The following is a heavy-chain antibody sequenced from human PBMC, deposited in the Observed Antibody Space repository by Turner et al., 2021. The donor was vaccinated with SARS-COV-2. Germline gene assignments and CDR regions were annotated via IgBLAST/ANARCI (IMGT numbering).Heavy chain of an antibody. D-gene: IGHD3-3*02. CDR3: ANDLLGNYYYYGMDV. J-gene: IGHJ6*02. Sequence: VQLGESGAGLVQPGRSLRLSCAAYGCTFDDYAMHWGRQAPGKGLEWRSGISWNSGSIGYADSGKGRFNISRDNAKNSLYMQMNSLRAEDTALYSCANDLLGNYYYYGMDVWGQGTTVTVSS. CDR1: GCTFDDYA. V-gene: IGHV3-9*01. CDR2: ISWNSGSI.